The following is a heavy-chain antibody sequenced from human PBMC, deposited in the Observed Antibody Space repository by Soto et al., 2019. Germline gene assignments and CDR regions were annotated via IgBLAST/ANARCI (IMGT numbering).Heavy chain of an antibody. V-gene: IGHV1-69*13. D-gene: IGHD1-1*01. J-gene: IGHJ4*02. Sequence: SVKASCKAPGGTFSYSGISWARQAPGQGLEWMGGIIPIFDTTNYAQKLQGRITIIADESTNTVYMELSNLRSADTGVYYCARDECRTGTCLFDYWGQGTLVTVSS. CDR3: ARDECRTGTCLFDY. CDR1: GGTFSYSG. CDR2: IIPIFDTT.